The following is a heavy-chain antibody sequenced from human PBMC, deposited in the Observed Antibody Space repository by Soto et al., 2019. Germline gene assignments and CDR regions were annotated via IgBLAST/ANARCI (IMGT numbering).Heavy chain of an antibody. CDR2: IIPIFGTA. Sequence: QVQLVQSGAEVKKPGSSVKVSCKASGGTSSSYAISWVRQAPGQGLEWMGGIIPIFGTANYAQKYQGRVTITGDESTSTAYMELSSLRSEDTAVYYCAGRNYGSEAYYYYYGMDVWGQGTTVTVSS. CDR1: GGTSSSYA. J-gene: IGHJ6*02. V-gene: IGHV1-69*01. CDR3: AGRNYGSEAYYYYYGMDV. D-gene: IGHD3-10*01.